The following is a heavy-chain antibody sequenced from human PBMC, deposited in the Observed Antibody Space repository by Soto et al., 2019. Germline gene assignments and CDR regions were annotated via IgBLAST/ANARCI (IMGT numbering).Heavy chain of an antibody. CDR2: IRYDGRT. CDR3: ARNSHLGDLSLGY. V-gene: IGHV4-31*03. CDR1: GGSISRGGYY. Sequence: QVQLQESGPGLVKPSQTLSLTCTVSGGSISRGGYYWSWIRHYPGKGLEWIGYIRYDGRTYYDLSLKRRSTMSVDTSKNEFALNLNSVTAADTAVYHCARNSHLGDLSLGYWGQGILVSVSS. D-gene: IGHD3-16*02. J-gene: IGHJ4*02.